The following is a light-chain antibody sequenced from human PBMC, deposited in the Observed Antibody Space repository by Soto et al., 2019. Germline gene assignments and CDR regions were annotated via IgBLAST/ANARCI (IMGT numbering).Light chain of an antibody. Sequence: DIQMTHSPSSLSACVGDRVTITCQASQDISNYLNWYQQKPGKAPKLLIYDASNLETGVPSRFSGSGSGTDFTFTISSLQPEDIATYYSQQYDNLPLTFGGGTKVDIK. CDR3: QQYDNLPLT. CDR1: QDISNY. CDR2: DAS. V-gene: IGKV1-33*01. J-gene: IGKJ4*01.